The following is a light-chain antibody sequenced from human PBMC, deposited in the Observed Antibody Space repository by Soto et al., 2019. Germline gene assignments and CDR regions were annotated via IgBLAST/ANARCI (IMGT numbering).Light chain of an antibody. CDR1: QSLINSY. CDR2: GAS. V-gene: IGKV3-20*01. Sequence: IVLMHSLGTLSLSPGERATLSCRARQSLINSYLAWYQQKPGQAPRLLSYGASSRATGIPDRFSGSGSGTDFTLTISRLEPEDFAVYYCQQYDSSQLTFGGGTKVEI. J-gene: IGKJ4*01. CDR3: QQYDSSQLT.